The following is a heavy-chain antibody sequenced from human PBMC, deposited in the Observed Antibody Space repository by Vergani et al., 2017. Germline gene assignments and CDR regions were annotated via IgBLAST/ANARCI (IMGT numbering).Heavy chain of an antibody. V-gene: IGHV3-33*08. Sequence: VQLLESGGGLVQPGGSLRLSCAASGFTFSSYGMHWVRQAPGKGLEWVAVIWYDGSNKYYADSVKGRFTISRDNSKNTLYLQMNSLRAEDTAVYYCARDQYCSSTSCYTGFDYWGQGTLVTVSS. CDR2: IWYDGSNK. CDR3: ARDQYCSSTSCYTGFDY. D-gene: IGHD2-2*02. CDR1: GFTFSSYG. J-gene: IGHJ4*02.